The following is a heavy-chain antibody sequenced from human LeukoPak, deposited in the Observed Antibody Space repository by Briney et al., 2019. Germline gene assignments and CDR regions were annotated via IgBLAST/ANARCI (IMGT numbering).Heavy chain of an antibody. Sequence: PGGSLRLSCAASGFTFSSYGMHWVRQAPGKGLEWVAVISYDGSNKYYADSVKGRFTISRDNSKNTLYLQMNSLRAEDTAVYYCAKFSGAYDSSDYYQGFVDYWGQGTLVTVSS. D-gene: IGHD3-22*01. CDR3: AKFSGAYDSSDYYQGFVDY. J-gene: IGHJ4*02. CDR2: ISYDGSNK. V-gene: IGHV3-30*18. CDR1: GFTFSSYG.